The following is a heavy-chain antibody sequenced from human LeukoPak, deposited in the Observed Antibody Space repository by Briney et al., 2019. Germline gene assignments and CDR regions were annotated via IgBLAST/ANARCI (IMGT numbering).Heavy chain of an antibody. J-gene: IGHJ3*02. CDR3: ARVIREYYFDSRSYWTGGFDI. Sequence: QAGGSLRLSCAASEFSVGSNYMTWVRQAPGKGLEWVSLIYSGGSTYYADSVKGRFTISRDNSKNTLYLQMNSLRAEDTALYYCARVIREYYFDSRSYWTGGFDIWGQGTMVTVSS. D-gene: IGHD3-22*01. CDR2: IYSGGST. CDR1: EFSVGSNY. V-gene: IGHV3-53*01.